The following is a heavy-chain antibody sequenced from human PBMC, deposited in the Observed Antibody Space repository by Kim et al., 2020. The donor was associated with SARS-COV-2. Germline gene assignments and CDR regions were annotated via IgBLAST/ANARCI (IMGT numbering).Heavy chain of an antibody. J-gene: IGHJ4*02. V-gene: IGHV3-74*03. D-gene: IGHD4-17*01. CDR1: GFSFSSHW. CDR2: IRGDGVDI. CDR3: ARESGAIDY. Sequence: GGSLRLSCAASGFSFSSHWMHWVRQAPGKGLVWLANIRGDGVDIKYADSVKGRFTISRDKAKDTLILQMDRLRVEDTAVYYCARESGAIDYWGQGTLVTVSS.